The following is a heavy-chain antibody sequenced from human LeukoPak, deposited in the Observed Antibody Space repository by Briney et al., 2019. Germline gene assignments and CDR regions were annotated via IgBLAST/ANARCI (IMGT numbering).Heavy chain of an antibody. CDR3: SRGFGSSGNYYYMDV. CDR1: GYTFTSYG. Sequence: ASVKVSCKASGYTFTSYGISWVRQAPGQGLEWMGWISAYNGNTNYAQKLQGRVTMTTDTSTSTAYMELRSLGSDDTAVFYCSRGFGSSGNYYYMDVWGKGTTVTVSS. J-gene: IGHJ6*03. D-gene: IGHD3-22*01. V-gene: IGHV1-18*01. CDR2: ISAYNGNT.